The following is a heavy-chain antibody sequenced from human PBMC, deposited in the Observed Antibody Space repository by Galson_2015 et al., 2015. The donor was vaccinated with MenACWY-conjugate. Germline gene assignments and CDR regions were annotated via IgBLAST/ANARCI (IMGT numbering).Heavy chain of an antibody. CDR1: GDSISSSNW. J-gene: IGHJ4*02. D-gene: IGHD6-19*01. V-gene: IGHV4-4*02. Sequence: ETLSLTCAVSGDSISSSNWWSWVRQSPGKGLEWIGEVYHSGSTNYNPSVKSRVTISVDKSKNQFSLKLSAVTAADTAVYYWARDPIAVTGTFYDYWGQGTLVTVSS. CDR2: VYHSGST. CDR3: ARDPIAVTGTFYDY.